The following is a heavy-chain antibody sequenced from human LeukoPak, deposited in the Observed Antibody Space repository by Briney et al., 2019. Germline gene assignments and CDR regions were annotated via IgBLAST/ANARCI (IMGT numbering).Heavy chain of an antibody. V-gene: IGHV1-8*02. CDR1: GYTFTSYD. Sequence: GASVKVSCKASGYTFTSYDINWVRQATGQGLEWMGWMNPNSGNTGYAQKFQGRVTVTRNTSISTAYMELSSLRSEDTAVYYCARRYYDILTGYDDAFDIWGQGTMVTVSS. CDR2: MNPNSGNT. D-gene: IGHD3-9*01. CDR3: ARRYYDILTGYDDAFDI. J-gene: IGHJ3*02.